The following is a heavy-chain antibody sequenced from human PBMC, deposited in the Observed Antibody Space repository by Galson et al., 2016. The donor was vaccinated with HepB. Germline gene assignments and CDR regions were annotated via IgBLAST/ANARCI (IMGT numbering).Heavy chain of an antibody. V-gene: IGHV3-7*03. D-gene: IGHD3-3*01. J-gene: IGHJ6*02. Sequence: SLRLSFAASGFSFSSYWMSWVRQAPGKGLEWVANINQDGSETHYVDSMKGRFTISRDNAKKSLYLQMNSLRVGDTAVYYCARAGGFLGWLPTPYYYGVDVWGQGTTVTVSS. CDR1: GFSFSSYW. CDR3: ARAGGFLGWLPTPYYYGVDV. CDR2: INQDGSET.